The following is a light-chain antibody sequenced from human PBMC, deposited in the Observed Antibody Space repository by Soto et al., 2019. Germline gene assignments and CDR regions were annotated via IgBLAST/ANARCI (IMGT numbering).Light chain of an antibody. CDR2: EVS. CDR3: SSYVTSGTLV. Sequence: QSALTQAASVSGSPGQSITISCTGTSSDIGGSDYVSWYQKHPGKAPKVIIYEVSDRPSGVSDRFYGSKSGNTASLTISGLQAEDEADYYCSSYVTSGTLVFGGGTKLTVL. CDR1: SSDIGGSDY. V-gene: IGLV2-14*01. J-gene: IGLJ3*02.